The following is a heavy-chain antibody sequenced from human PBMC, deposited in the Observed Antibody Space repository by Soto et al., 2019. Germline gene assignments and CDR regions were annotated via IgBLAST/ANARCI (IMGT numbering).Heavy chain of an antibody. CDR3: AALASCGGDRPPSSY. Sequence: SETLSLTCTVSGGSISSSSYYWGWIRQPPGKGLEWIGSIYYSGSTYYNPSLKSRVTISVDTSKNQFSLKLSSVTAADTAVYYCAALASCGGDRPPSSYWGQGTLVTVSS. J-gene: IGHJ4*02. V-gene: IGHV4-39*01. CDR1: GGSISSSSYY. D-gene: IGHD2-21*02. CDR2: IYYSGST.